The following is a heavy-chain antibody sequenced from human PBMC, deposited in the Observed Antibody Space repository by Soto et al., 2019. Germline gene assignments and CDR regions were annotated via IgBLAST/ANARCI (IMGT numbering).Heavy chain of an antibody. CDR1: GYTFTSYD. D-gene: IGHD6-19*01. J-gene: IGHJ1*01. V-gene: IGHV1-8*01. CDR3: ARARGGWYKSPIYFQH. Sequence: ASVKVSCKASGYTFTSYDINWVRQATGQGLEWMGWMNPNSGNTGYAQKFQGRVTMTRNTSISTAYMELSSLRSEDTAVYCCARARGGWYKSPIYFQHWGQGTLVTVSS. CDR2: MNPNSGNT.